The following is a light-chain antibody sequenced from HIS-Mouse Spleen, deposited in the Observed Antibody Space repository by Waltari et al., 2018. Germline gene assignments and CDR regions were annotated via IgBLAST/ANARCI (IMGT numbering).Light chain of an antibody. CDR2: EGS. J-gene: IGLJ3*02. CDR3: CSYAGSSTWV. V-gene: IGLV2-23*01. Sequence: QSALTQPASVSGSPGQSITISCTGTSSDVGSYNLVSWYQQHPGKAPKLMIYEGSKLPSGVSNRVSGSKSGNTGSLTTSALQDEDEADYYCCSYAGSSTWVFGGGTKLTVL. CDR1: SSDVGSYNL.